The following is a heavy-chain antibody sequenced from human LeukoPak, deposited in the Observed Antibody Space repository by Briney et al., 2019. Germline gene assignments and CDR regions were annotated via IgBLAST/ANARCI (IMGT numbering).Heavy chain of an antibody. J-gene: IGHJ4*02. CDR3: ARDLDYGFDY. CDR1: GFSFNNYA. V-gene: IGHV3-23*01. D-gene: IGHD4-17*01. CDR2: ISGSGDTT. Sequence: GGSLRLSCSASGFSFNNYAMSWVRQAPGKGLQWVSAISGSGDTTFYVGSVKGRFTISRGNAKNSLYLQMNSLRAEDTAVYYCARDLDYGFDYWGQGTLVTVSS.